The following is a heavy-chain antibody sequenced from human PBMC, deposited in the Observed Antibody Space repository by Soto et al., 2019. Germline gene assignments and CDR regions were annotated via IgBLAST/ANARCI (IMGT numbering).Heavy chain of an antibody. CDR1: GYSFTSYD. Sequence: GASVKVSCKASGYSFTSYDINWVRQANGQGLEWMGWMNPNSGDTAYAQKFQGRVTMTRDTSIRTAYMELSSLRSEDTAVYYCARVPFSISDAFDIWGQGTVVTVSS. CDR2: MNPNSGDT. V-gene: IGHV1-8*01. D-gene: IGHD3-3*02. J-gene: IGHJ3*02. CDR3: ARVPFSISDAFDI.